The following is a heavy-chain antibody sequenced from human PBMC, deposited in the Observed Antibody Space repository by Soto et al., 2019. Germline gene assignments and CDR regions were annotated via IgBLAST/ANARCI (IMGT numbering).Heavy chain of an antibody. CDR2: VKSKAAGGTT. CDR1: GSTFSHAW. CDR3: TTLGLDP. Sequence: PGGSLRLSCAASGSTFSHAWMSWVRQVPGKGLEWVARVKSKAAGGTTDYAAPVKGRFTISRDDSKNTLYLQMNSLKADDTAVYYCTTLGLDPWGQGTLVTVSS. J-gene: IGHJ5*02. V-gene: IGHV3-15*01.